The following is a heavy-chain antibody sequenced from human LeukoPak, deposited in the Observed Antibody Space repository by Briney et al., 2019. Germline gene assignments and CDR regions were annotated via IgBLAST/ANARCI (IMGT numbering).Heavy chain of an antibody. CDR2: IYHSGST. V-gene: IGHV4-38-2*01. Sequence: PSETLSLTCAVSGYSISSGYYWGWIRQPPGKGLEWIGSIYHSGSTYYNPSLKSRVTISVDTSKNQFSLKLSSVTAADTAVYYCARWFKPQTLPGHYIDYWGRGILVTVSS. D-gene: IGHD3-9*01. J-gene: IGHJ4*02. CDR3: ARWFKPQTLPGHYIDY. CDR1: GYSISSGYY.